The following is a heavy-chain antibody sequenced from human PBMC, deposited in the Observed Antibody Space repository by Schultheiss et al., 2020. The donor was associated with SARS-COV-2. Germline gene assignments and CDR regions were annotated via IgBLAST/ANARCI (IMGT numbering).Heavy chain of an antibody. CDR3: ARGFGAGPFDI. CDR1: GDPITSGKW. V-gene: IGHV4-4*02. CDR2: IYHDGTT. D-gene: IGHD3-10*01. J-gene: IGHJ3*02. Sequence: GSLRLSCVVSGDPITSGKWWSWVRQSPDKGLEWIGEIYHDGTTHYNPSLKTRVIMSVDKSKNQFSLKLNSVTAADTAVYYCARGFGAGPFDIWGQGTTVTVSS.